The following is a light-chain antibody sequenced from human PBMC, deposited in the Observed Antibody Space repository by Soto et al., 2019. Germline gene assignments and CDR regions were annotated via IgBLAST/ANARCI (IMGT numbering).Light chain of an antibody. CDR1: SSDIGNYDF. Sequence: QSALTQPASVSGSPGQSITISCTGTSSDIGNYDFVSWYQQVPGTAPKAMIYEVSSRPSGVSNRFSGSKSGNTASLTISGLQADDEADYFCFSYTASDLWVFGGGTKVTVL. CDR3: FSYTASDLWV. V-gene: IGLV2-14*01. J-gene: IGLJ3*02. CDR2: EVS.